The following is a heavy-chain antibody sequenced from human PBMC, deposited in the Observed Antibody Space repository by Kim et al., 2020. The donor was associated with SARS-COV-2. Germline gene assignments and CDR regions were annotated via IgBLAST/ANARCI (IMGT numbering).Heavy chain of an antibody. D-gene: IGHD1-26*01. CDR2: IYYSGST. CDR3: ARVVVGAMYYFDY. V-gene: IGHV4-59*13. J-gene: IGHJ4*02. CDR1: GGSISSYY. Sequence: SETLSLTCTVSGGSISSYYWSWIRQPPGKGLEWIGYIYYSGSTNYNPSLKSRVTISVDTSKNQFSLKLSSVTAADTAVYYCARVVVGAMYYFDYWGQGTLVTVSS.